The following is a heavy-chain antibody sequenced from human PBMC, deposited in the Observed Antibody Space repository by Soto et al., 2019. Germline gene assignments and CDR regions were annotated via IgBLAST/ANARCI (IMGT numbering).Heavy chain of an antibody. Sequence: PSETLSLTCTVSGGSISSSSYYWGWIRQPPGKGLEWIGSIYYSGSTYYNPSLKSRVTISVDTSKNQFSLKLSSVTAADTAVYYCARLKSIAVAGSLLLNWFDPWGQGTLVTVSS. V-gene: IGHV4-39*01. CDR1: GGSISSSSYY. CDR2: IYYSGST. D-gene: IGHD6-19*01. CDR3: ARLKSIAVAGSLLLNWFDP. J-gene: IGHJ5*02.